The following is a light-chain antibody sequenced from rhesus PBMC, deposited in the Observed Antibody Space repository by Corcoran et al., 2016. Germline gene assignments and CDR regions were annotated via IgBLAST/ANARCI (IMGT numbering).Light chain of an antibody. J-gene: IGKJ4*01. Sequence: DIQMTQSPSSLSASVGDRVTITCRASQSISNYLNWYQQEPRKAPKLLIYSASSLQSGVPSRFSGSGSGTEFTLTISSLQPEDFATYYCQQFKNYLLTFGGGTKVEIK. CDR2: SAS. CDR1: QSISNY. V-gene: IGKV1-41*01. CDR3: QQFKNYLLT.